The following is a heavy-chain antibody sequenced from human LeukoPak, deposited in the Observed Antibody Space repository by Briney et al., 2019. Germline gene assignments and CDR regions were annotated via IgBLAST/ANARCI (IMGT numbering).Heavy chain of an antibody. J-gene: IGHJ4*02. CDR1: GDSVSSKIVA. Sequence: SQTLSLTCAISGDSVSSKIVAWNWIRQSPSRGLEWLGRTYYRSKWYYDYAVSMKSRITINPDTSKNQFSLQLNSVTPKDTAVYYCARGAVAEFDYWGQGTLVTVSS. V-gene: IGHV6-1*01. CDR2: TYYRSKWYY. CDR3: ARGAVAEFDY. D-gene: IGHD6-19*01.